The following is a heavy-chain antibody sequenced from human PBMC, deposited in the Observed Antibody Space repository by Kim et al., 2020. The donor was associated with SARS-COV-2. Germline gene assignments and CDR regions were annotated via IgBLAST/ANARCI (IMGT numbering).Heavy chain of an antibody. D-gene: IGHD4-17*01. Sequence: GGSLRLSCGTSGFTFKYAWMTWVRQAPGKGPEWVGHIRSKSNGGTTDYAAPVKGRFTISRDDAKDTLYLQMNSLKIEDTAVYYCTTDLRGTSVTENAYFYGVDFWGQGTTVTVSS. CDR3: TTDLRGTSVTENAYFYGVDF. V-gene: IGHV3-15*01. CDR1: GFTFKYAW. J-gene: IGHJ6*02. CDR2: IRSKSNGGTT.